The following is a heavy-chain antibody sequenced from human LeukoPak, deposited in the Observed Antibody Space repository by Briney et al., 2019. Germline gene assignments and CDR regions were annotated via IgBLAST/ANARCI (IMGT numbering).Heavy chain of an antibody. V-gene: IGHV4-59*08. CDR1: GGSLSSYY. Sequence: PSETLSLTCTVSGGSLSSYYWSWIRQPPGKGLEWIGYIYYSGSTNYNPSLKSRVTISVDTSKNQFSLKLSSVTAADTAVYYCARRGGSGRAFDYWGQGTLVTVSS. CDR2: IYYSGST. CDR3: ARRGGSGRAFDY. D-gene: IGHD1-26*01. J-gene: IGHJ4*02.